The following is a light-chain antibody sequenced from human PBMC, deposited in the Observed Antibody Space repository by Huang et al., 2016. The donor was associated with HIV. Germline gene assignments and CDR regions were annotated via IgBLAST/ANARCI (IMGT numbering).Light chain of an antibody. V-gene: IGKV3-11*01. CDR1: QSVSSY. CDR2: DAS. CDR3: QQRSNWPIFT. J-gene: IGKJ3*01. Sequence: EIVLTQSPATLSLSPGERATLSCRASQSVSSYLAWYKQKPGQAPRLLIYDASNRATGIPARFSGSVSGTDFTLTISSLEPEDFAVYYCQQRSNWPIFTFGPGTKVDIK.